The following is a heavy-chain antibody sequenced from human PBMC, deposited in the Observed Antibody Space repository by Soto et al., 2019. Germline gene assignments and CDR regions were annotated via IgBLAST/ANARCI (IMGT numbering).Heavy chain of an antibody. Sequence: ASVKVSCKASGYTFTSYGISWVRQAPGQGLEWMGWIGAYNGNTNYAQKLQGRVTMTTDTSTSTAYMELRSLRSDDTAVYYCAAVGGGAVAGKGYYYYGMDVWGQGTTVTVSS. CDR2: IGAYNGNT. CDR1: GYTFTSYG. D-gene: IGHD6-19*01. J-gene: IGHJ6*02. V-gene: IGHV1-18*01. CDR3: AAVGGGAVAGKGYYYYGMDV.